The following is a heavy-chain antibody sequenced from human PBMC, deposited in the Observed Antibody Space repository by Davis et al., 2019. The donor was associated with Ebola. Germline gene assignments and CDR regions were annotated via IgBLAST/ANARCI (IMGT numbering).Heavy chain of an antibody. CDR2: IYYSGST. CDR3: ASSYGITMIDPTFDY. CDR1: GDSITSSNYY. J-gene: IGHJ4*02. V-gene: IGHV4-39*01. D-gene: IGHD3-22*01. Sequence: SETLSLTCSVSGDSITSSNYYWGWIRQPPGKGLEWIGSIYYSGSTYYNPSLKSRVTISVDTSKNQFSLKLSSVTAADTAVYYCASSYGITMIDPTFDYWGQGTLVTVSS.